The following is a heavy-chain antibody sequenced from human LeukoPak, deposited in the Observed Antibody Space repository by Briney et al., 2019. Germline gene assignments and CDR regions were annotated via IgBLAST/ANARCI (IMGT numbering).Heavy chain of an antibody. CDR3: ARGLKSRWFDP. Sequence: PSETLSLTCTVSGGSISSGDYYWSWIRQPPGKGREWIGYIYYSGSTYYNPSLKSRVTISVDTSKNQFSLKLSSVTAADTAVYYCARGLKSRWFDPWGQGTLVTVSS. CDR2: IYYSGST. V-gene: IGHV4-30-4*08. CDR1: GGSISSGDYY. J-gene: IGHJ5*02. D-gene: IGHD3-22*01.